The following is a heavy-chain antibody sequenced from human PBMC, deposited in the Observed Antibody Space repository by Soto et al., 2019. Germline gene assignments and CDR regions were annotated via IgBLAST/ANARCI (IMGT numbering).Heavy chain of an antibody. CDR1: GFTFSSYA. Sequence: GGSLRLPCAASGFTFSSYAMSWVRQAPGKGLEWVSAISGSGGSTYYADSVKGRFTISRDNSKNTLYLQMNSLRAEDTAVYYCAKDLLLCSSTSCYVYYFDYWGQGTLVTVSS. V-gene: IGHV3-23*01. CDR2: ISGSGGST. D-gene: IGHD2-2*01. CDR3: AKDLLLCSSTSCYVYYFDY. J-gene: IGHJ4*02.